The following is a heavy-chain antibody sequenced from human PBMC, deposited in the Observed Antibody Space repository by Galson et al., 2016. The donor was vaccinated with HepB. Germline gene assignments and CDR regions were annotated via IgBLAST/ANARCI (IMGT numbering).Heavy chain of an antibody. CDR1: GFTFSHFA. V-gene: IGHV3-23*01. J-gene: IGHJ4*02. Sequence: SLRLSCAASGFTFSHFALSWVRQPPGKGLEWVSSISSSGRNTYYAESVKGRFTIPRDNSLNTLYLHMHNLRAEDTAIFYCAKRREDSRPEFFFDSWGQGTLVTVSS. D-gene: IGHD6-6*01. CDR2: ISSSGRNT. CDR3: AKRREDSRPEFFFDS.